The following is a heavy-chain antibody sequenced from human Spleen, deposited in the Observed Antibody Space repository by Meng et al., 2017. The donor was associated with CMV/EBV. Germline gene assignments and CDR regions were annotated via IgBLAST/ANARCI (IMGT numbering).Heavy chain of an antibody. J-gene: IGHJ5*02. V-gene: IGHV3-64*02. D-gene: IGHD3-22*01. CDR3: ARGYYDSSAYFYKWFDP. Sequence: GESLKISCAASGFTFSSYGMHWVRQAPGKGLECVSAISADGGDTYYADSVKGRFTISRDNSKNTLYLQMGSLRAEDMAVYYCARGYYDSSAYFYKWFDPWGQGTLVTVSS. CDR1: GFTFSSYG. CDR2: ISADGGDT.